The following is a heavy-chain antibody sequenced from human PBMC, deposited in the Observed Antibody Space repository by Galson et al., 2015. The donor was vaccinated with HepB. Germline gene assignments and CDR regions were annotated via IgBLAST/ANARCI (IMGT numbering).Heavy chain of an antibody. D-gene: IGHD2-15*01. CDR3: AKGRAAERYYGMDV. CDR2: IQYDARNE. J-gene: IGHJ6*02. CDR1: GFTFSSHG. V-gene: IGHV3-30*02. Sequence: SLRLSCAASGFTFSSHGIQWVRLAPGKGLEWVAFIQYDARNEYYADSVKGRFTISRDNSKNTVYLQMNSLRVEDTAVYYCAKGRAAERYYGMDVWGQGTTVTVSS.